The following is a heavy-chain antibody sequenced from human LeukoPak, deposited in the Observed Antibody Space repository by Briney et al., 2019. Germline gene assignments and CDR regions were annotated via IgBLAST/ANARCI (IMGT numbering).Heavy chain of an antibody. CDR3: ASGYSYGPLDY. Sequence: TSETLSLTCTVSGGSISGGAYYWSWIRQPPGKGLEWIGYIYYSGSINYNPSLKSRVTISVDTSKNQFSLKLSSVTAADTAVYYCASGYSYGPLDYWGQGTLVTVSS. J-gene: IGHJ4*02. CDR2: IYYSGSI. V-gene: IGHV4-61*08. D-gene: IGHD5-18*01. CDR1: GGSISGGAYY.